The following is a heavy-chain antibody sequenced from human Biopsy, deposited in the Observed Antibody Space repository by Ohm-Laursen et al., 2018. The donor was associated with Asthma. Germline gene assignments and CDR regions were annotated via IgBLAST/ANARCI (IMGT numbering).Heavy chain of an antibody. V-gene: IGHV2-5*01. CDR2: IYGNDDR. J-gene: IGHJ4*01. CDR1: GFSLINSGVG. Sequence: PTQTLTLTCSLSGFSLINSGVGVGWIRQPPGKAPEWLALIYGNDDRDYSQSLKSRLTITKDTSRRQVVLKMTNMDPVDTGTYFCARAVQSDDFVTDYYNSYFDFWGQGSLVSVSS. CDR3: ARAVQSDDFVTDYYNSYFDF. D-gene: IGHD3-9*01.